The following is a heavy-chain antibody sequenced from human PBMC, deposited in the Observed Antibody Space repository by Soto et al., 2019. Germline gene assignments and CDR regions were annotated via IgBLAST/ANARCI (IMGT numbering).Heavy chain of an antibody. CDR1: GGSISSSSYY. D-gene: IGHD4-17*01. CDR3: ARGYGDYDPFDY. Sequence: SETLSLTCTVSGGSISSSSYYWGWIRQPPGKGLEWIGSIYYSGSTYYNPSLKSRVTISVDTSKNQFSLKLSSVTAADTAVYYCARGYGDYDPFDYWGQGTLVTVSS. J-gene: IGHJ4*02. CDR2: IYYSGST. V-gene: IGHV4-39*01.